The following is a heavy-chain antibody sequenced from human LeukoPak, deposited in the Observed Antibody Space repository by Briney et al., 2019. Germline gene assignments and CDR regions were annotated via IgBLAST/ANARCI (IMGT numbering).Heavy chain of an antibody. J-gene: IGHJ3*02. CDR2: ISSSSSYI. Sequence: GGSLRLSCAVSGFTFSSYSMNWVRQAPGKGLEWVSSISSSSSYIYYADSVKGRFTISRDNANNSLYLQMNSLRAEDTAVYYCARAGEVVNDAFDIWGQGTMVTVSS. CDR1: GFTFSSYS. CDR3: ARAGEVVNDAFDI. V-gene: IGHV3-21*01. D-gene: IGHD3-22*01.